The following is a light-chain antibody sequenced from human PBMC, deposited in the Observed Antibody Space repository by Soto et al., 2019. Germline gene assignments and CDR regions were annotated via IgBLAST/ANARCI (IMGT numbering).Light chain of an antibody. J-gene: IGKJ1*01. CDR1: QDIGND. CDR3: QQTYSTLPT. CDR2: AAS. V-gene: IGKV1-6*02. Sequence: IQMTQSPSSLSASVRERVTITCRASQDIGNDLGWYQQKPGKAPNLLIYAASSLRSGVPSRFSGSGSGTHFTLTINSLQAEDSATYFCQQTYSTLPTFGQGTMGDIK.